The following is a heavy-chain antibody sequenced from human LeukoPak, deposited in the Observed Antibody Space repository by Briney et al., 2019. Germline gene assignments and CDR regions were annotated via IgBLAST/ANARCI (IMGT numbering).Heavy chain of an antibody. CDR1: GFTFSSYE. Sequence: GGSLRLSCAASGFTFSSYEMNRVRQAPGKGLEWVSYISSSGSTIYYADSVKGRFTISRDNAKNSLYLQMNSLRAEDTAVYYCARTHSGSYFPFDYWGQGTLVTVSS. CDR2: ISSSGSTI. D-gene: IGHD1-26*01. V-gene: IGHV3-48*03. J-gene: IGHJ4*02. CDR3: ARTHSGSYFPFDY.